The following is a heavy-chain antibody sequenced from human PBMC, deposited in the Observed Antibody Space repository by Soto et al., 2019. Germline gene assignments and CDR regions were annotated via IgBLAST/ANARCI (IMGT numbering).Heavy chain of an antibody. CDR2: IRVSNGDT. CDR1: GDPYTTFD. J-gene: IGHJ4*02. V-gene: IGHV1-18*01. Sequence: QVQLVQAGAELKKPGASVDVSCKASGDPYTTFDVRWLRPVPGQGLEWMGWIRVSNGDTNYAQKFQGRVTMTTDTSTGTVFMDLRPLRPDATALYYCARDYSSASGANFDLWGQGTLVTVSS. D-gene: IGHD6-19*01. CDR3: ARDYSSASGANFDL.